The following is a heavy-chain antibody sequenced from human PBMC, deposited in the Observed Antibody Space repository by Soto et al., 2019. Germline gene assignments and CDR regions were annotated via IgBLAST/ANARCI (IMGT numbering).Heavy chain of an antibody. CDR3: ARGRYGDY. CDR1: GYAFTTYG. D-gene: IGHD1-1*01. Sequence: QVHLVQSGAEVKKPGASVKVSCKGSGYAFTTYGITWVRQAPGQGLEWMGWISAHNGNTNYARKLQGRVTVTRDTPTSTAYMELRSLRSADTAVYYCARGRYGDYWGQGALVTVSS. CDR2: ISAHNGNT. J-gene: IGHJ4*02. V-gene: IGHV1-18*01.